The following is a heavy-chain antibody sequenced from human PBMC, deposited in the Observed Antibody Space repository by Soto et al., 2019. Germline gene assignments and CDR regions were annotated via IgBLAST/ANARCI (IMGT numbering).Heavy chain of an antibody. J-gene: IGHJ4*02. CDR3: ARGPRYYFDY. CDR1: GGSFSGYY. V-gene: IGHV4-34*01. Sequence: NPSETLSLTCAVYGGSFSGYYWSWIRQPPGKGLEWIGEINHSGSTNYNPSLKSRVTISVDTSKNQFSLKLSSVTAADTAVYYCARGPRYYFDYWGQGTLVTVSS. CDR2: INHSGST.